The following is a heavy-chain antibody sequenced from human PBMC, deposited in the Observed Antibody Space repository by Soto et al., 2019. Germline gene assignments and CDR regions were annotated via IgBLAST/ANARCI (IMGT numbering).Heavy chain of an antibody. Sequence: QVQLQESGPGLVKPSQTLSLTCTVSGDSINRDDYYWSWIRQTPGKVLEWIGYILYSGTTHYNPSLTSRVIISQDTSQNQFSLNLTSVTAADTAVYYCARDGGPLCCGMAVWSQGTTVTVSS. CDR2: ILYSGTT. J-gene: IGHJ6*02. CDR1: GDSINRDDYY. D-gene: IGHD2-21*01. V-gene: IGHV4-30-4*01. CDR3: ARDGGPLCCGMAV.